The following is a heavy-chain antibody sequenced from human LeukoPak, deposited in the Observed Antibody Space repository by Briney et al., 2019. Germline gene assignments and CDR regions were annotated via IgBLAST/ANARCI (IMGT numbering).Heavy chain of an antibody. V-gene: IGHV4-61*02. CDR3: ARSAYYYGSGSYLSNFDY. Sequence: SQTLSLTCTVSGGSISSGSYYWSWIRQPAGKGLEWIGRIYTSGSTNYNPSLKSRVTISVDTSKNQFSLKLSSVTAADTAVYYCARSAYYYGSGSYLSNFDYWGQGTLVTVSS. CDR2: IYTSGST. D-gene: IGHD3-10*01. CDR1: GGSISSGSYY. J-gene: IGHJ4*02.